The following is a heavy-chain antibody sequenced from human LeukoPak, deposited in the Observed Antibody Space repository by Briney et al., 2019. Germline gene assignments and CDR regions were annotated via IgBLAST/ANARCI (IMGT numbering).Heavy chain of an antibody. Sequence: SQTLSLTCAISGDSVSSNSATWDWIRQSPSRGLEWLGRTYYRSKWYYDYAVSVISRIKINPDTSKNQFSLQLNSATPEDTAVYYCARGGRSGNSNAFDIWGQGTMVTVSS. D-gene: IGHD4-23*01. CDR3: ARGGRSGNSNAFDI. CDR2: TYYRSKWYY. V-gene: IGHV6-1*01. CDR1: GDSVSSNSAT. J-gene: IGHJ3*02.